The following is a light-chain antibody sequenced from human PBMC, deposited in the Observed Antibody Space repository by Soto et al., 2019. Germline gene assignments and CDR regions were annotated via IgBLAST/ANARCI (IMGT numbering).Light chain of an antibody. V-gene: IGLV2-11*01. J-gene: IGLJ1*01. CDR2: DVT. CDR1: NSDVGGYNY. CDR3: CSYAGSSNV. Sequence: QAVVTQPRSVSGSPGQSVTISCTGTNSDVGGYNYVSWYQQHPGKVPKLMIYDVTKRPSGVPDRFSGSKSDNTASLTISGLLPEDEGDYYCCSYAGSSNVFGTGTKLTVL.